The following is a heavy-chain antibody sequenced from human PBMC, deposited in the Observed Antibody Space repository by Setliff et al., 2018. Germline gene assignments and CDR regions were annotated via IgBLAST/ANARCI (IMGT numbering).Heavy chain of an antibody. D-gene: IGHD5-12*01. CDR3: ARGGTFRYFDF. J-gene: IGHJ4*02. Sequence: PSETLSLTCTVSGGSVGSDFSYWTWIRQPAGKGPEWIGQIYTTWSTNYNPSLRSRATISLDASKNQFSLSLTSVTAADTAVYYCARGGTFRYFDFWGQGAPVTVSS. V-gene: IGHV4-61*09. CDR2: IYTTWST. CDR1: GGSVGSDFSY.